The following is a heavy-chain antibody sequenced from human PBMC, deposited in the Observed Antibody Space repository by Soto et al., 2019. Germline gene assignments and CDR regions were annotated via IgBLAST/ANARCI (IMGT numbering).Heavy chain of an antibody. J-gene: IGHJ6*02. Sequence: PSETLSLTCAVSGGSISSSNWWSWVRQPPGKGLEWIGEIYQSGSTNYNPTLKSRVTISVDKSKNQFSLKLSSVTAADTAVYYCARVRRYYDILTGYNYGMDVWGQGTTVTVSS. CDR3: ARVRRYYDILTGYNYGMDV. V-gene: IGHV4-4*02. CDR2: IYQSGST. CDR1: GGSISSSNW. D-gene: IGHD3-9*01.